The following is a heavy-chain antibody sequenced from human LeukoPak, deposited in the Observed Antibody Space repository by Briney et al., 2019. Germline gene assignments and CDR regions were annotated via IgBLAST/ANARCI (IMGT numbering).Heavy chain of an antibody. D-gene: IGHD2-2*01. CDR1: GYTFSGYY. CDR2: INANSGGV. Sequence: ASVKVSCKASGYTFSGYYMHWVRQAPGQGLEGMGWINANSGGVHYAQKFQGRVTMTRDTATSTAYMEVSRRKSEDTAVYYCARVVVVPAVYVDHWVQGALVTVSS. J-gene: IGHJ4*02. CDR3: ARVVVVPAVYVDH. V-gene: IGHV1-2*02.